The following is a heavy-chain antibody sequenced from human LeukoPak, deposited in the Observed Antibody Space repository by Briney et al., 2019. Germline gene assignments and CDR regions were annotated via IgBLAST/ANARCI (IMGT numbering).Heavy chain of an antibody. V-gene: IGHV1-18*01. CDR3: VRDNWNEFDP. D-gene: IGHD1-1*01. CDR1: GYRFSSVG. Sequence: ASVKVSCKASGYRFSSVGISWVRQAPGQGLEWIRWVSTYNSETNYAPKFQARVTMTKDTSTSTVFLEMWSLRADDTAVYYCVRDNWNEFDPWGQGTLVTVSS. J-gene: IGHJ5*02. CDR2: VSTYNSET.